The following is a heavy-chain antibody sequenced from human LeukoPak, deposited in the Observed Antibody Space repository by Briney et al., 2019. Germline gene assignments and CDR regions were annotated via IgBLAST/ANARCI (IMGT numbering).Heavy chain of an antibody. J-gene: IGHJ4*02. Sequence: ASVKVSCXASGYTFTNYYMHWVRQAPGQGLEWMGWINPNTGGTNYAQKFQGRVTMTRDTSISTAYMELGRLSSDDTADYYCARETQRSFDYWGQGTLVTVSS. CDR2: INPNTGGT. CDR3: ARETQRSFDY. CDR1: GYTFTNYY. V-gene: IGHV1-2*02.